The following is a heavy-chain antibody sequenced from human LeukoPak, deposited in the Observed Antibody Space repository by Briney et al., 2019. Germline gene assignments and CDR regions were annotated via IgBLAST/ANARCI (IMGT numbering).Heavy chain of an antibody. J-gene: IGHJ4*02. D-gene: IGHD5-24*01. Sequence: TSETLSLTCSVPGGSISGYYWTWVRQPAGRGLEWIGRIYSSGTFYSNPSLESRGTISLAASNKQFSLKLTSVTAADPAVYYCARGTEMTKIAGHYSFDQWGRGTLVSVSS. V-gene: IGHV4-4*07. CDR3: ARGTEMTKIAGHYSFDQ. CDR2: IYSSGTF. CDR1: GGSISGYY.